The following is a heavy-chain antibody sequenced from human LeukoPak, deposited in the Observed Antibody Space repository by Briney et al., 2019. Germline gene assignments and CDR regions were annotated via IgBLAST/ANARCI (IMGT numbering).Heavy chain of an antibody. CDR1: GFTFSSYS. CDR2: ISSSGSYI. J-gene: IGHJ4*02. D-gene: IGHD6-13*01. CDR3: ARDKQYTSNCDY. Sequence: GGSLRLSCAASGFTFSSYSMNWVRQAPGKGLEWVSSISSSGSYIYYADSVKGRFTISRDNSKNTLYLQMNSLRAEDTAVYYCARDKQYTSNCDYWGQGTLVTVSS. V-gene: IGHV3-21*01.